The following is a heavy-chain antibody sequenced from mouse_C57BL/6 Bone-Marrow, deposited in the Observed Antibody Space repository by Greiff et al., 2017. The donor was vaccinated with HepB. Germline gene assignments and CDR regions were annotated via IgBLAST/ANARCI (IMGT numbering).Heavy chain of an antibody. V-gene: IGHV1-19*01. CDR3: AYGSSYVDFDV. CDR2: INPYNGGT. J-gene: IGHJ1*03. Sequence: VQLQQSGPVLVKPGASVKMSCKASGYTFTDYYMNWVKQSHGKSLEWIGVINPYNGGTSYNQKFKGKATLTVDKSSSTAYMELNSLTSEDSAVYYCAYGSSYVDFDVWGTGTAVTVSS. CDR1: GYTFTDYY. D-gene: IGHD1-1*01.